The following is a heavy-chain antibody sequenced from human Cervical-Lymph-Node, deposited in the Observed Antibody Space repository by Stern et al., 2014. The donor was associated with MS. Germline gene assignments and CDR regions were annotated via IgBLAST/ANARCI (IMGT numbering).Heavy chain of an antibody. CDR1: GYNFIAHW. CDR2: IYPGASAI. V-gene: IGHV5-51*03. J-gene: IGHJ4*02. CDR3: VRWSVAGDY. Sequence: VQLVQSGAEVKKPGESLKISCEGSGYNFIAHWIAWVRQMPGKGLEWMGIIYPGASAIRYSPSFQGQVTISADKSISTAYLQWSSLKASDTAVYYCVRWSVAGDYWGQGTLVTVSS. D-gene: IGHD6-19*01.